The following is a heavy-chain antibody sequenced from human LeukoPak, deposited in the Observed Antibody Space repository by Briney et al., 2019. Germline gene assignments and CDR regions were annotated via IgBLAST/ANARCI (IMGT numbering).Heavy chain of an antibody. Sequence: SETLSLTCAVYGGSFSGYYWSWIRQPPGKGPEWIGEINHSGSTNYNPSLKSRVTISVDTSKNQFSLKLSSVTAADTAVYYCARRAPRRRKLGGLVFDYWGQGTLVTVSS. CDR1: GGSFSGYY. CDR3: ARRAPRRRKLGGLVFDY. J-gene: IGHJ4*02. D-gene: IGHD3-16*01. CDR2: INHSGST. V-gene: IGHV4-34*01.